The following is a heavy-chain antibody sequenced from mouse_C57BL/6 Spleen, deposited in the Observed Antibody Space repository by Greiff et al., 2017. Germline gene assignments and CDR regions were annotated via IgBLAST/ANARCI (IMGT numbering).Heavy chain of an antibody. D-gene: IGHD1-1*01. CDR3: ARFSRLDYGSFAY. Sequence: EVMLVESGGGLVQPGGSLSLSCAASGFTFTDYYMSWVRQPPGKALEWLGFIRNKANGYTTEYSASVKGRFTISRDNSQSILYLQMNALRAEDSATYYCARFSRLDYGSFAYWGQGTLVTVSA. CDR2: IRNKANGYTT. CDR1: GFTFTDYY. V-gene: IGHV7-3*01. J-gene: IGHJ3*01.